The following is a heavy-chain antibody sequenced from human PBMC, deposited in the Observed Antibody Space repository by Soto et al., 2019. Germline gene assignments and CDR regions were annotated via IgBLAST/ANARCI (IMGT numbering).Heavy chain of an antibody. J-gene: IGHJ6*02. CDR3: ARRGEVGEGDYYYYGMDV. CDR1: GYTFTSYG. D-gene: IGHD1-26*01. V-gene: IGHV1-18*01. Sequence: QVQLVQSGAEVKKPGASVKVSCKASGYTFTSYGISWVRQAPGQGLAWMGWISAYNGNTNYAQKLQGRVTVTTDTSTSTAYMELRSLRSDDTAVYYWARRGEVGEGDYYYYGMDVWGQGTTVTVSS. CDR2: ISAYNGNT.